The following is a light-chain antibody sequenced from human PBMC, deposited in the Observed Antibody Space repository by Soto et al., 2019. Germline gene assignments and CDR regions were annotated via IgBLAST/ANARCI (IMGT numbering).Light chain of an antibody. Sequence: EVVMRHSPATLSVSLGEGATLYCRASQTIGDSLAWYQQKPGQAPRLLIYGAFTGASGVPARFSGSGSGTEFTLTISSLQSEDFATYYCQQYNSWPRTFGQGTKVDIK. CDR2: GAF. J-gene: IGKJ1*01. CDR1: QTIGDS. CDR3: QQYNSWPRT. V-gene: IGKV3-15*01.